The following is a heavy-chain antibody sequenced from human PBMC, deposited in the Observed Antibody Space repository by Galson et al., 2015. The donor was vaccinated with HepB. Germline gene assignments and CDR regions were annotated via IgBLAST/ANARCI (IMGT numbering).Heavy chain of an antibody. CDR1: GFTFSAYA. Sequence: SLRLSCAASGFTFSAYAMHWVRQAPGKGLEWVSVIYSGGYTYYAESVKGRFTISRDSSENTLYLQMNSLRAEDTAVYYCARGGRYHFDYWGQGTLVTVSS. CDR2: IYSGGYT. V-gene: IGHV3-53*01. CDR3: ARGGRYHFDY. D-gene: IGHD3-9*01. J-gene: IGHJ4*02.